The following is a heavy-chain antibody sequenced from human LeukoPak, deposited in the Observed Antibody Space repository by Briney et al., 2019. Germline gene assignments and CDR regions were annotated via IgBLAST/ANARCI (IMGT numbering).Heavy chain of an antibody. J-gene: IGHJ4*02. Sequence: RARGSLRLSCAASGFTFSNYAMNWVRQAPGKGLEWVSAISGSGDSTYYADSVKGRFTISRDNSKSTLYLQMNSLRADDTAVYYCAKDHVRGSITGTTVDYWGQGTLVTVSS. CDR2: ISGSGDST. CDR1: GFTFSNYA. CDR3: AKDHVRGSITGTTVDY. V-gene: IGHV3-23*01. D-gene: IGHD1-7*01.